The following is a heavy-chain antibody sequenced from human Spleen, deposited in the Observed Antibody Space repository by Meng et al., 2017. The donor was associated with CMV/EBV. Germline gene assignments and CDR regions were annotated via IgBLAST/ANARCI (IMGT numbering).Heavy chain of an antibody. D-gene: IGHD6-13*01. V-gene: IGHV4-34*01. CDR3: ARGRIAAAGFFDY. CDR1: GGSFSGYY. J-gene: IGHJ4*02. Sequence: VQRQQWGAGLFNPSESLSLTCSVYGGSFSGYYWSWIRQPPGKGLEWIREINHSGSTNYNPSLKSRVTISVDTSKNQFSLKLSSVTAADTAVYYCARGRIAAAGFFDYWGQGTLVTVSS. CDR2: INHSGST.